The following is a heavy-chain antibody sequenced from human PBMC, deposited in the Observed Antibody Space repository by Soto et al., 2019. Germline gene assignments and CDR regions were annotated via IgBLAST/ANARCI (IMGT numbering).Heavy chain of an antibody. D-gene: IGHD2-2*01. CDR2: LNHSGST. CDR1: GGSFSAYF. Sequence: SETLSLTCAVYGGSFSAYFWNWIRQPPGKGLEWSGELNHSGSTKYNPSLKSRVTISVDTSMNQFALKLSSVTAGGTAVYVCGRGTARVVGVMDVWGKGNTVTVP. V-gene: IGHV4-34*01. CDR3: GRGTARVVGVMDV. J-gene: IGHJ6*04.